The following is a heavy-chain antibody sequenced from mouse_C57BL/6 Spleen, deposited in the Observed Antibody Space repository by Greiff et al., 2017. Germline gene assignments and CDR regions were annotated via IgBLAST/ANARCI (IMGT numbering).Heavy chain of an antibody. D-gene: IGHD3-3*01. CDR1: GYSFTDYN. J-gene: IGHJ1*03. V-gene: IGHV1-39*01. CDR3: AREGDEDWYFDV. CDR2: INPNYGTT. Sequence: VQLQQSGPELVKPGASVKISCKASGYSFTDYNMNWVKQSNGKSLEWIGVINPNYGTTSYNQKFKGKATLTVDQSSSTAYMQLHSLTSEDSAVXYCAREGDEDWYFDVWGTGTTVTVSS.